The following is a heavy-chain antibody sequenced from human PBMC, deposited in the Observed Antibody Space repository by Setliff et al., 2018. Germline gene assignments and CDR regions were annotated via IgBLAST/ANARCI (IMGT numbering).Heavy chain of an antibody. J-gene: IGHJ3*02. CDR2: IYPGDSDT. CDR3: ARQAVAGSDAFDI. Sequence: GESLKISCKGSGYSFTSDWIGWVRQMPGKGLEWMGIIYPGDSDTRYSPSFQGQVTISADKSISTAYLQWSSLKASDTAMYYCARQAVAGSDAFDIWGQGTMVTVSS. CDR1: GYSFTSDW. V-gene: IGHV5-51*01. D-gene: IGHD6-19*01.